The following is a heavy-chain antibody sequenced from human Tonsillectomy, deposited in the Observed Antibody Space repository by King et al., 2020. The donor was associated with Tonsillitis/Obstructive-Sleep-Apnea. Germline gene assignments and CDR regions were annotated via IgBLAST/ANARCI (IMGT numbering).Heavy chain of an antibody. V-gene: IGHV4-39*01. CDR3: ARLELGGFDY. D-gene: IGHD1-7*01. CDR2: IYYSGST. J-gene: IGHJ4*02. CDR1: GGSISSSSYY. Sequence: VQLHESGPGLVKPSETLSLTCTVSGGSISSSSYYWGWIRQPPGKGLEWIGSIYYSGSTYYNPSLKSRVTISVDTSKNQFSLKPSSVTAADTAVYYCARLELGGFDYWGQGTLVTVSS.